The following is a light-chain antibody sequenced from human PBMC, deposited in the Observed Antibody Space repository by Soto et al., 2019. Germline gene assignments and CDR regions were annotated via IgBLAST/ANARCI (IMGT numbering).Light chain of an antibody. Sequence: DIQMTQSPSSVSASVGDRVTIXXQASQGISRSLAWYQQKPGTAPKIXIDAASSLQSGVPSRFSGSGAGTDFTLTISSLQPEDFATYYCQQSYSTPWTFGQGTKVDIK. J-gene: IGKJ1*01. CDR2: AAS. CDR1: QGISRS. V-gene: IGKV1-12*01. CDR3: QQSYSTPWT.